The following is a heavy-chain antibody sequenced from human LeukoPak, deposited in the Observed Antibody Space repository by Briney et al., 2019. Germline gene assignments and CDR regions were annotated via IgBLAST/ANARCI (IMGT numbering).Heavy chain of an antibody. V-gene: IGHV4-38-2*01. CDR2: IFHSGNS. J-gene: IGHJ4*02. D-gene: IGHD4-17*01. CDR3: ARVTYVDDMLYQYFDY. Sequence: PSETLSLTCAVSSYSISSGSYWGWIRQSPGKGLEWVGSIFHSGNSYYNPSLKSRLTMSVNTSKNQFSLKLTSVTAADTALYYCARVTYVDDMLYQYFDYWGQGTLVTVSS. CDR1: SYSISSGSY.